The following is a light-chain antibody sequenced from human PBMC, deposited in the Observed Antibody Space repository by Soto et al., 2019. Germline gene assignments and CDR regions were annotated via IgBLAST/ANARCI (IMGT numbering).Light chain of an antibody. CDR3: SSYATGTTLV. CDR1: SSDVGAYKY. V-gene: IGLV2-14*01. Sequence: QSALTQPASVSGSPGQSITISCTGTSSDVGAYKYVTWHQQSPGKAPKLILFEVSNRPSGVSSRFSGSRSGNTAFLTISGLHPEDEGYYYCSSYATGTTLVFGGGTKVTVL. CDR2: EVS. J-gene: IGLJ1*01.